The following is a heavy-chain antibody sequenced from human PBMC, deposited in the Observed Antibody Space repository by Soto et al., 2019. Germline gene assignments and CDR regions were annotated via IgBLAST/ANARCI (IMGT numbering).Heavy chain of an antibody. CDR2: IYYSGST. D-gene: IGHD2-15*01. J-gene: IGHJ6*03. CDR1: GDSISSGGYY. V-gene: IGHV4-31*03. Sequence: SETLSLTCTVSGDSISSGGYYWSWIRQHPGKGLEWIGYIYYSGSTYYNPSLKSRVTISVDTSKNQFSLKLSSVTAADTAVYYCARRCSGGSCYSYYMDVWGKGTTVTVSS. CDR3: ARRCSGGSCYSYYMDV.